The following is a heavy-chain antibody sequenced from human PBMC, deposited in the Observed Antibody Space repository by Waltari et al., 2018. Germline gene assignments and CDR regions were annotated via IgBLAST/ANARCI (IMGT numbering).Heavy chain of an antibody. CDR1: GYTFTSYG. CDR3: AREGIAASDFDY. V-gene: IGHV1-18*01. D-gene: IGHD6-13*01. Sequence: QVQLVQSGAEVKKPGASVKVSCKASGYTFTSYGISWVRQAPGQGLEWMGWISAYNGNTTYAQKIQGRVTMTTDTSTSTGYMELRSLRSDDTTVYYCAREGIAASDFDYWGQGTRVTVSS. J-gene: IGHJ4*02. CDR2: ISAYNGNT.